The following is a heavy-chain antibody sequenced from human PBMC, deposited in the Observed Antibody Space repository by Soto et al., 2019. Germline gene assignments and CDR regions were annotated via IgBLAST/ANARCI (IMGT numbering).Heavy chain of an antibody. J-gene: IGHJ6*02. CDR1: GGTFSSYA. CDR2: IIPIFGTA. CDR3: ARRDGYIKCTDYYYYGMDV. Sequence: QVQLVQSGAEVKKPGSSVKVSCKASGGTFSSYAISWVRQAPGQGLEWMGGIIPIFGTANYAQKFQGRVTITADKCTSTAYMELSSLRSEDTAVYYCARRDGYIKCTDYYYYGMDVWGQGTTVTVSS. V-gene: IGHV1-69*06. D-gene: IGHD5-12*01.